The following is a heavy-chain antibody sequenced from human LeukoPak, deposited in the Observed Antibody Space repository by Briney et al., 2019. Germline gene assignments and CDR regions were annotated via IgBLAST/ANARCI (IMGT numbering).Heavy chain of an antibody. V-gene: IGHV3-30*18. Sequence: PGGSVRLSCAPSGFTFSNYGLHWVRQAPGKGLEGVGVILYDGGNKHYVDCVKGLFYIPRDNHKDTLYLQVNSLRDEDTAVYYCAKDSEDTSGYYYYQARYYFDYWGQGTLVTVSS. D-gene: IGHD3-22*01. CDR3: AKDSEDTSGYYYYQARYYFDY. CDR2: ILYDGGNK. J-gene: IGHJ4*02. CDR1: GFTFSNYG.